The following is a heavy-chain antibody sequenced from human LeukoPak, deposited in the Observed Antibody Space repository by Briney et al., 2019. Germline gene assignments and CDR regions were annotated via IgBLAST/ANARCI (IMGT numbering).Heavy chain of an antibody. CDR1: GFTFSSYS. Sequence: PGGSLRLSCAASGFTFSSYSMNWVRQAPGKGLEWVSSISSSSSHIYYADSVKGRFTISRDNAKNSLYLQMNSLRAEDTGVYYCTRVDYYYNGMDVWGQGTTVTVSS. V-gene: IGHV3-21*01. CDR2: ISSSSSHI. CDR3: TRVDYYYNGMDV. J-gene: IGHJ6*02.